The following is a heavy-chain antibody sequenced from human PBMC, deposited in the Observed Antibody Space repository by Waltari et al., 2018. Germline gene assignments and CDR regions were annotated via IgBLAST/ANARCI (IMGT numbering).Heavy chain of an antibody. J-gene: IGHJ4*02. CDR2: IYTSGST. CDR1: GGSISSGSYS. Sequence: QVQLQESGPGLVKPSQTLSLTCTVSGGSISSGSYSWSWIRQPAGKGLEWIGRIYTSGSTNYNPSLKSRVTRSVDTSKNQFSLKLSSVTAADTAVYYCARESDYCSGGSCYTGWFDYWGQGTLVTVSS. CDR3: ARESDYCSGGSCYTGWFDY. D-gene: IGHD2-15*01. V-gene: IGHV4-61*02.